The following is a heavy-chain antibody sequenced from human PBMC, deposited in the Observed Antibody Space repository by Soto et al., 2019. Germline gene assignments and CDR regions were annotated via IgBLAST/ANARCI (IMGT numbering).Heavy chain of an antibody. CDR1: GGPFSTYA. CDR2: IIPIFGTA. V-gene: IGHV1-69*01. CDR3: AKALTMASPNWFDP. D-gene: IGHD3-10*01. J-gene: IGHJ5*02. Sequence: QLVQSGAEVKKPGSSVKVSCKASGGPFSTYAISWVRQAPGQGLEWMGGIIPIFGTANYAQRFLGRVTISADDSTSTAYMELRSLTSDDPAVYYCAKALTMASPNWFDPWGQGTQVTVSS.